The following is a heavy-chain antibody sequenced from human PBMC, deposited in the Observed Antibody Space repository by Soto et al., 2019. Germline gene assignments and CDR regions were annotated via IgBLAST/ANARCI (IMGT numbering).Heavy chain of an antibody. J-gene: IGHJ3*02. CDR1: GGSFSGYY. D-gene: IGHD2-2*01. V-gene: IGHV4-34*01. CDR3: ARGLARYCSSTSCYGGADAFDI. CDR2: INHSGST. Sequence: QVQLQQWGAGLLKPSETLSLTCAVYGGSFSGYYWSWIRQPPGKGLEWIGEINHSGSTNYNPSLKSRVTMSVDTSNNQFSLKLSSVTAADTAVYYCARGLARYCSSTSCYGGADAFDIWGQGTMVTVSS.